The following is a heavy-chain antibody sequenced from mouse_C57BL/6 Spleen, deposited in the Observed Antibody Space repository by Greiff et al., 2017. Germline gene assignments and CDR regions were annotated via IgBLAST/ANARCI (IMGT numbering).Heavy chain of an antibody. Sequence: VQLQQSGAELVRPGTSVKVSCKASGYAFTNYLIEWVKQRPGQGLEWIGVINPGSGGTNYNEKFKGKATLTADKSSSTAYMQLSSLTSEDSAVYFCARGGLDNFDYWGQGTTLTVSS. V-gene: IGHV1-54*01. CDR2: INPGSGGT. CDR1: GYAFTNYL. CDR3: ARGGLDNFDY. J-gene: IGHJ2*01.